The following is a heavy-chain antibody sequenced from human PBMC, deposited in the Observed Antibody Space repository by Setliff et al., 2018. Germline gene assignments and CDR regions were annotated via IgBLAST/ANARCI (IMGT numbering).Heavy chain of an antibody. J-gene: IGHJ4*02. CDR3: ARGRDFWSGYLVY. V-gene: IGHV1-2*04. Sequence: GASVKVSCKASGGIFNSFSITWVRQAPGQGLEWMGWINPNSGGTNYAQKFQGWVTMTRDTSISTAYMELSRLRSDDTAVYYCARGRDFWSGYLVYWGQGTLVTVSS. D-gene: IGHD3-3*01. CDR1: GGIFNSFS. CDR2: INPNSGGT.